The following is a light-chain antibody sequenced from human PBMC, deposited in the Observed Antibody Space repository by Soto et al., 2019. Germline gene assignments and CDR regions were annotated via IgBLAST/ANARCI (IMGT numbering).Light chain of an antibody. CDR1: QSVGRH. J-gene: IGKJ4*01. Sequence: EIVLTQSPATLSLSPGERATLSCRASQSVGRHFNWYRQKPGQAPRLLIYDASERATGIPARFSGSGSGTDFTLTISSLEPEDFVVYYCQQRSNWPPVTFGGGTKVEFK. CDR3: QQRSNWPPVT. V-gene: IGKV3-11*01. CDR2: DAS.